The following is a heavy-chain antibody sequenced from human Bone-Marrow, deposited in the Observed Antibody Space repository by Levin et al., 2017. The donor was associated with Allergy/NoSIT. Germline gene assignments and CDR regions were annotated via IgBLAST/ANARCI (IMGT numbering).Heavy chain of an antibody. D-gene: IGHD2-2*01. CDR3: AKRPDKGTSCDS. J-gene: IGHJ4*02. Sequence: GGSLRLSCAASGFTFSSYAMTWVRQAPGKGLEWVSGISGSGGSTYYADSVKGRFTISRDNSKNTFYLQMYSLPAEDTAVYYCAKRPDKGTSCDSWGEGTQVTVS. CDR2: ISGSGGST. V-gene: IGHV3-23*01. CDR1: GFTFSSYA.